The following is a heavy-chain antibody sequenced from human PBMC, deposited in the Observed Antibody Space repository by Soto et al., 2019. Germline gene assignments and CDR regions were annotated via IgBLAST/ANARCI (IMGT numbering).Heavy chain of an antibody. J-gene: IGHJ4*02. CDR3: ARDRWKDVSDY. V-gene: IGHV3-7*03. Sequence: DVQLVESGGGLVQPGGSLRLSCATSGFTFSDYWMSWVRQAPGKGLEWVANIKHDGSETYYVDSVKGRFTISRDNARNSVYLQMSSLRAEDTALYYCARDRWKDVSDYWGQGTLVTVSS. D-gene: IGHD1-1*01. CDR2: IKHDGSET. CDR1: GFTFSDYW.